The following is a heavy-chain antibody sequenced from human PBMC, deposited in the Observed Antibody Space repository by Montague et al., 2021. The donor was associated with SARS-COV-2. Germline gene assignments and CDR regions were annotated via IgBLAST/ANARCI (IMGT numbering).Heavy chain of an antibody. CDR2: IYHYGSA. Sequence: SETLSLTCSVSGGSISSSYWSWIRQPPGKGLEWIGYIYHYGSAKYNPSLKSRVTISVDTSKNQFSLKPSSVTAVDTAVYYCARHANGDWYYFDYWGQGTLVTVSS. D-gene: IGHD3/OR15-3a*01. V-gene: IGHV4-59*08. CDR1: GGSISSSY. CDR3: ARHANGDWYYFDY. J-gene: IGHJ4*02.